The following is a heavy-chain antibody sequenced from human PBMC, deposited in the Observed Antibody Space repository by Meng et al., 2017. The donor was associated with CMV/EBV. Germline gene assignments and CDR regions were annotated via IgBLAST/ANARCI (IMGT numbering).Heavy chain of an antibody. J-gene: IGHJ4*02. Sequence: QGRLGQSGAEVKRPGSSVKVSCKASGGTFSSYAISWVRQAPGQGLEWMGGIIPIFGTANYAQKSQGRVTITADESTSTAYMELSSLRSEDTAVYYCARNQPSRGWSHEDYWGQGTLVTVSS. CDR2: IIPIFGTA. D-gene: IGHD2-15*01. V-gene: IGHV1-69*12. CDR3: ARNQPSRGWSHEDY. CDR1: GGTFSSYA.